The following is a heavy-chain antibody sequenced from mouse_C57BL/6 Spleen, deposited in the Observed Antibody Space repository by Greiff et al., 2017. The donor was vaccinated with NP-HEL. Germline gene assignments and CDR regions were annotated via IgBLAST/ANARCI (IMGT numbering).Heavy chain of an antibody. CDR3: ASPYSNSWYFDV. D-gene: IGHD2-5*01. V-gene: IGHV14-2*01. CDR2: IDPEDGET. J-gene: IGHJ1*03. CDR1: GFNIKDYY. Sequence: VQLKESGAELVKPGASVKLSCTASGFNIKDYYMHWVKQRTEQGLEWIGRIDPEDGETKYAPKFQGKATITADTSSNTAYLQLSSLTSEDTAVYYCASPYSNSWYFDVWGTGTTVTVSS.